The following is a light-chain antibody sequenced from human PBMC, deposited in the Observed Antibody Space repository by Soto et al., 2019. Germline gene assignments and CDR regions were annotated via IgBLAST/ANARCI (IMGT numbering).Light chain of an antibody. Sequence: EIVLTQSPGTLSLSPGERATLSCRASQSVSSSYLAWYQQKPGQAPRLLIYGASSRATGMPDRFSGSGSGTDFALTISRLEPEDCAVYYCQQYGSSPPRTFGQGTKVEIK. J-gene: IGKJ1*01. V-gene: IGKV3-20*01. CDR2: GAS. CDR3: QQYGSSPPRT. CDR1: QSVSSSY.